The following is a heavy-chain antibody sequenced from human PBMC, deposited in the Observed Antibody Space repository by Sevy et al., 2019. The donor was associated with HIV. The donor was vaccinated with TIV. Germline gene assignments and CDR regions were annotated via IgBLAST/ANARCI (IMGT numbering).Heavy chain of an antibody. Sequence: GGSLRLSCAASGFTFTSYAMSWVRQAPGKGLEWVSSISGSHGTPYYADSVKGRFTISRDNSKNTLYLQMSSLRAEDTAVYYCAKSEWGNIGFCTRSSCYPFDYWGQGTLVTDSS. D-gene: IGHD2-2*01. CDR2: ISGSHGTP. CDR3: AKSEWGNIGFCTRSSCYPFDY. V-gene: IGHV3-23*01. J-gene: IGHJ4*02. CDR1: GFTFTSYA.